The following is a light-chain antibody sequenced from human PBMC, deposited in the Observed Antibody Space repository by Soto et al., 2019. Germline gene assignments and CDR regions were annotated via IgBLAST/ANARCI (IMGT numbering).Light chain of an antibody. J-gene: IGKJ2*01. CDR2: GGS. CDR1: QSISVY. V-gene: IGKV1-5*01. Sequence: DIQMTQSPSTLSASVGDRVTITCRASQSISVYLAWYQQRPREAPKLLIYGGSSLESGVPSRFSGSGSGTEFTLTIGSLKPTDFATYYCHQYATSSPTVGQGTKLEI. CDR3: HQYATSSPT.